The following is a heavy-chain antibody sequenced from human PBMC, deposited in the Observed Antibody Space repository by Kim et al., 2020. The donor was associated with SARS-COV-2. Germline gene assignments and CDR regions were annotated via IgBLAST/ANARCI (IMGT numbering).Heavy chain of an antibody. D-gene: IGHD3-10*01. V-gene: IGHV4-59*01. Sequence: PPLKSRVTISVDTSKNQFSLKLSSVTAADTAVYYCARDGSGSPNVVFDYWGQGTLVTVSS. J-gene: IGHJ4*02. CDR3: ARDGSGSPNVVFDY.